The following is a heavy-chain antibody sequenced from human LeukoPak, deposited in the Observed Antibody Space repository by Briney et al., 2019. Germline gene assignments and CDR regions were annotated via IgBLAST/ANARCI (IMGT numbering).Heavy chain of an antibody. CDR1: GFTFSSYE. CDR2: ISSSGSTI. V-gene: IGHV3-48*03. J-gene: IGHJ5*02. D-gene: IGHD6-13*01. CDR3: ARDIAAASTGWFDP. Sequence: PGGSLRLSCAASGFTFSSYEMNWVRQAPGKGLEWVSYISSSGSTIYYADSVKGRFTISRDNAKNSLYLQMNSPTAEDTAVYYCARDIAAASTGWFDPWGQGTLVTVSS.